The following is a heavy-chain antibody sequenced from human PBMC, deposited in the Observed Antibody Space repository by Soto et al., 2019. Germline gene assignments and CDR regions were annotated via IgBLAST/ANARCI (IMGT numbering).Heavy chain of an antibody. CDR1: GFSFTSYI. D-gene: IGHD3-3*01. CDR3: ARSAGIFGVVIEDLDYYYGMDV. CDR2: ISSSSSYI. Sequence: NPGGSMRLSSAASGFSFTSYIMNWVRPPQGKGLEWVSSISSSSSYIYYADSVKGRFTISRDNAENSLYLQMNSLRAEDTAVYYCARSAGIFGVVIEDLDYYYGMDVWGQGTTVTVSS. V-gene: IGHV3-21*01. J-gene: IGHJ6*02.